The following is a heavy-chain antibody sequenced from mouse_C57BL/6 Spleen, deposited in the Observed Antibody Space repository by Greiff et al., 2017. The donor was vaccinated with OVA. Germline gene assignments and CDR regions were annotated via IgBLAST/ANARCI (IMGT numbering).Heavy chain of an antibody. J-gene: IGHJ4*01. D-gene: IGHD2-5*01. Sequence: QVTLKVSGPGILQPSQTLSLTCSFSGFSLSTFGMGVGWIRQPSGKGLEWLAHIWWDDDKYYNPALKSRLTISKDTSKNQVFLKIANVDTADTATYYCARRATYYSNYDYAMDYWGQGTSVTVSS. CDR2: IWWDDDK. V-gene: IGHV8-8*01. CDR1: GFSLSTFGMG. CDR3: ARRATYYSNYDYAMDY.